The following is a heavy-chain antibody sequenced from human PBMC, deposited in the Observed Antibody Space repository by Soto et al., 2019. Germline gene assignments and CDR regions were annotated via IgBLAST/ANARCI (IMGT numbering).Heavy chain of an antibody. CDR1: GGSFSGYY. CDR2: INHSGST. J-gene: IGHJ6*02. V-gene: IGHV4-34*01. Sequence: SETLSLTCAVYGGSFSGYYWSWIRQPPGKGLEWIGEINHSGSTNYNPSLKSRVTISVDTSENQFSLKLSSVTAADTAVYYCARCRITIFGVVIIPYYYYGMDVWGQGTTVTVSS. CDR3: ARCRITIFGVVIIPYYYYGMDV. D-gene: IGHD3-3*01.